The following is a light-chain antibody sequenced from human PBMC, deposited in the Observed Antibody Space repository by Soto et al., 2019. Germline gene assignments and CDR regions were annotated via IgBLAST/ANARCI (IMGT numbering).Light chain of an antibody. CDR2: DAS. V-gene: IGKV1-5*01. CDR1: QSISSW. J-gene: IGKJ1*01. CDR3: QQYSSLWT. Sequence: YITQCSSTQSEYIGDRVTITCRASQSISSWLAWYQQKPGKAPKLLIYDASSLESGVPSRFSGSGSGTEFTLTISSLQPDDFATYYGQQYSSLWTFGQGTKLDIK.